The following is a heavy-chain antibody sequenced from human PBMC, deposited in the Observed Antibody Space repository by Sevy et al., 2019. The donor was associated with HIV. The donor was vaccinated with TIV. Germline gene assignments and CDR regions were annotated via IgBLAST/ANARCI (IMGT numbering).Heavy chain of an antibody. Sequence: SETLSLTCAVYGGSFSGYYWSWIRQPPGKGLEWIGEINHSGSTKYNPSLKSRVTISVDTSKNQFSLKLSSVTAADTAVYYCARGVYYSDTSGYYYYLYGMDVWGQGTTVTVSS. CDR2: INHSGST. J-gene: IGHJ6*02. D-gene: IGHD3-22*01. CDR3: ARGVYYSDTSGYYYYLYGMDV. CDR1: GGSFSGYY. V-gene: IGHV4-34*01.